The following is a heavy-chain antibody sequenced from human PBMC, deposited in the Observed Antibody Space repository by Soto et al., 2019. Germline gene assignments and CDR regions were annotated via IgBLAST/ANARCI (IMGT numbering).Heavy chain of an antibody. V-gene: IGHV4-30-2*01. CDR2: IYHSGST. J-gene: IGHJ4*02. Sequence: SETLSLTCAVSGGSISSGGYSWSWIRQPPGKGLERIGYIYHSGSTYYNLSLKSRVTISVDRSKSQFSLKLSSVTAADTAVYYCARDAHYYDSSGYYTNDYFDYWGQGTLVTVSS. CDR1: GGSISSGGYS. CDR3: ARDAHYYDSSGYYTNDYFDY. D-gene: IGHD3-22*01.